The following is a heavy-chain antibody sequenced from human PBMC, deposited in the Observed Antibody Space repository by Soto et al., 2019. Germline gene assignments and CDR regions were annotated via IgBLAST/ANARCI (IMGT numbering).Heavy chain of an antibody. CDR2: IYHSGST. V-gene: IGHV4-4*02. CDR3: ARAEITMVRGVYFDY. D-gene: IGHD3-10*01. CDR1: GGSISSSNW. J-gene: IGHJ4*02. Sequence: SETLSLTCAVSGGSISSSNWWSWVRQPPGKGLEWIGEIYHSGSTNYNPSLKSRVTISVDKSKNQFSLKLSSVTAADTAVYYCARAEITMVRGVYFDYWGQGTLVTVSS.